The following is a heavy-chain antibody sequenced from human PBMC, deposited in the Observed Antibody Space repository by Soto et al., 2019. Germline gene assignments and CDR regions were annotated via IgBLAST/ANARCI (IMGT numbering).Heavy chain of an antibody. CDR3: ARDSGHYDFWSGYPNYGMDV. V-gene: IGHV4-4*07. Sequence: SEPLSLTCTVSGGSISSYYWSWIRQPAGKGLEWIGRIYTSGSTNYNPSLKSRVTMSVDTSKNQFSLKLSSVTAADTAVYYCARDSGHYDFWSGYPNYGMDVWGQGTTVTVSS. D-gene: IGHD3-3*01. J-gene: IGHJ6*02. CDR1: GGSISSYY. CDR2: IYTSGST.